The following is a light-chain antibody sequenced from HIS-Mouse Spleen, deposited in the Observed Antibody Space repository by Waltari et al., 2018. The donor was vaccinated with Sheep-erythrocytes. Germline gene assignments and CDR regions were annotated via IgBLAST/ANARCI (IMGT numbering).Light chain of an antibody. V-gene: IGLV2-23*01. CDR3: CSYAGSSTLV. CDR2: EGS. Sequence: LAQAASVAWSPGQAVNNSFPGNSRDCWRYNLVPRYQQPPGKTPKLLIYEGSKRPSGVSNRFSGSKSGNTASLTISGLQAEDEADYYCCSYAGSSTLVFGGGTKLTVL. J-gene: IGLJ3*02. CDR1: SRDCWRYNL.